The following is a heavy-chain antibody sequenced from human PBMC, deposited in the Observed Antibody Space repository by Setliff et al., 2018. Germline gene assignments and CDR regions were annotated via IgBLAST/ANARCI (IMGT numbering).Heavy chain of an antibody. CDR2: LSAGNGNT. V-gene: IGHV1-3*01. CDR1: GYTFTSYA. CDR3: ARLSASVVSPVDH. J-gene: IGHJ4*02. Sequence: ASVKVSCKGSGYTFTSYAMHWVRQAPGQRLEWMGWLSAGNGNTKYSQKFQGRVTITTDTSASTAYLTLTSLRSDDTATYYCARLSASVVSPVDHWGQGTLVTVSS.